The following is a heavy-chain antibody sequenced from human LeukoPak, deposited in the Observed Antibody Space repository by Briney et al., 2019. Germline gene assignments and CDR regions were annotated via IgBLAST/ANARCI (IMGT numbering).Heavy chain of an antibody. Sequence: GGSLRLSCVASGFTFSSYGMHWVRQAPGKGLEWVAVISYDGSNKYYADSVKGRFTISRDNSKNTLYLQMNSLRAEDTAVYYCANGPSGYRHYYYYGMDVWGQGTTVTVSS. J-gene: IGHJ6*02. CDR3: ANGPSGYRHYYYYGMDV. V-gene: IGHV3-30*18. CDR2: ISYDGSNK. CDR1: GFTFSSYG. D-gene: IGHD3-22*01.